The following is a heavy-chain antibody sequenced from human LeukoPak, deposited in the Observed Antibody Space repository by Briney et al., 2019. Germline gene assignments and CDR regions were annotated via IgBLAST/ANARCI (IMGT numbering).Heavy chain of an antibody. CDR3: GILDRLGFNSIDY. D-gene: IGHD4-23*01. CDR1: GYIFTNYF. CDR2: IYPGDSDT. J-gene: IGHJ4*02. Sequence: GESLKISCQTSGYIFTNYFIGWVRQMPGKGLECMGIIYPGDSDTRYSPSFQGQVTISVDKSISAAYLQWSGLRASDTAMYYCGILDRLGFNSIDYWGQGTLVTVSS. V-gene: IGHV5-51*01.